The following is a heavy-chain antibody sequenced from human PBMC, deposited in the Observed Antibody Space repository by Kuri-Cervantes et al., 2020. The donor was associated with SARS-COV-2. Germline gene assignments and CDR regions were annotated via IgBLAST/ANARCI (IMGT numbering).Heavy chain of an antibody. CDR3: ARDPLPVYSSPSGWSWFDP. Sequence: SVKVSCKGSGYTFPSCGISWVRQAPGPGLEWMGWISGYKCNKNLAQKLQGRVTLTTDTSTSTAYMELRSLRSDDPAVYYCARDPLPVYSSPSGWSWFDPWGQGTPVTVSS. CDR1: GYTFPSCG. CDR2: ISGYKCNK. J-gene: IGHJ5*01. D-gene: IGHD6-13*01. V-gene: IGHV1-18*01.